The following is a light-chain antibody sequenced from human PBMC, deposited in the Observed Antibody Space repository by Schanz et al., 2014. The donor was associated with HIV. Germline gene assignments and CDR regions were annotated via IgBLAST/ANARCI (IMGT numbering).Light chain of an antibody. V-gene: IGLV1-40*01. CDR2: GNT. CDR3: LSYDRSLSGPYV. Sequence: QSVLTQPPSVSGAPGQRVTISCTGSRSNIGAGYDVHWYQPLPGTAPKLLIYGNTNRPSGVPDRFSGSKSGTSVSLAITGLQAEDEADYYCLSYDRSLSGPYVFGTGTQLTVL. CDR1: RSNIGAGYD. J-gene: IGLJ1*01.